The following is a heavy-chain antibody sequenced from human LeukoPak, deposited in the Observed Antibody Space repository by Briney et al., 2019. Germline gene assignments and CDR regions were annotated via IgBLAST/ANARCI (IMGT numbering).Heavy chain of an antibody. J-gene: IGHJ4*02. CDR1: GYTFTGYY. CDR3: ARDQYYYDSSGHFDY. CDR2: INPSGGST. Sequence: ASVKVSCKASGYTFTGYYMHWVRQAPGQGLEWMGIINPSGGSTSYAQKFQGRVTMARDTSTSTVYMELSSLRSEDTAVYYCARDQYYYDSSGHFDYWGQGTLVTVSS. D-gene: IGHD3-22*01. V-gene: IGHV1-46*01.